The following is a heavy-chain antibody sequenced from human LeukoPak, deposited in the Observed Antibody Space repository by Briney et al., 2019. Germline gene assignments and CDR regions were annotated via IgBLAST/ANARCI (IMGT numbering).Heavy chain of an antibody. D-gene: IGHD3-22*01. Sequence: PGGSLRLSCAASGFTFSSYSMNWVRQAPGKGLEWVSSISSSSSYIYYADSVKGRFTISRDNAKNSLYLQMNSLRAEDTAVYYCATGGWYYYDSSGYHLIDYWGQGTLVTVSS. V-gene: IGHV3-21*01. CDR1: GFTFSSYS. CDR3: ATGGWYYYDSSGYHLIDY. J-gene: IGHJ4*02. CDR2: ISSSSSYI.